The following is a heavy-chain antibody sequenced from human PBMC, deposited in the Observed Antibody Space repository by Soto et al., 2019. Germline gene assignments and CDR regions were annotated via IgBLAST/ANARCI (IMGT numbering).Heavy chain of an antibody. CDR3: ARRESGTYLRAFDI. CDR2: INHSGST. CDR1: GGSFSGYY. V-gene: IGHV4-34*01. J-gene: IGHJ3*02. D-gene: IGHD1-26*01. Sequence: SETLSLTCAVYGGSFSGYYWSWIRQPPGKGLEWIGEINHSGSTNYNPSLKSRVTISVDTSKNQFSLKLSSVTAADTAVYYCARRESGTYLRAFDIWGQGTMVTVSS.